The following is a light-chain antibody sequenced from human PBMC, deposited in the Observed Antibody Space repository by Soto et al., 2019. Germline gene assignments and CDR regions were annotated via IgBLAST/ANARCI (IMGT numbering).Light chain of an antibody. CDR2: GAS. J-gene: IGKJ4*01. CDR1: QSVSSSF. V-gene: IGKV3-20*01. Sequence: EIVLTQSPGTLSLSPGERATLSCRASQSVSSSFLAWYQQKPGQAPRLLIYGASCRATGIPDRFSGRGSGTAFTLTISRLEPEDFAVYYCQQYDSSPLTFGGGTKVEIK. CDR3: QQYDSSPLT.